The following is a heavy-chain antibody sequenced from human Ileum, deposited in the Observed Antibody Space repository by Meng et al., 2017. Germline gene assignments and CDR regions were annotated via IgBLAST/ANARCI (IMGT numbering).Heavy chain of an antibody. Sequence: QVQAPQSGPGLVKPSPTLSLPCSVSGGSVSSNIAAWNWIRQSPLRGLEWLGRTYYRSKWYSEYAVSVKSRISITPDTSKNQFSLQMNSVTPEDTAVYYCASGSGSLDYWGPGTLVTVSS. V-gene: IGHV6-1*01. CDR3: ASGSGSLDY. CDR2: TYYRSKWYS. D-gene: IGHD3-3*01. J-gene: IGHJ4*02. CDR1: GGSVSSNIAA.